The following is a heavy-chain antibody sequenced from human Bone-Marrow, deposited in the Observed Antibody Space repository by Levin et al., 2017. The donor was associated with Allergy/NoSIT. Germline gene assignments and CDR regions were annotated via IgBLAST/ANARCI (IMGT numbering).Heavy chain of an antibody. J-gene: IGHJ3*02. CDR3: TRGGHTGCHDDSTSYGGVFDS. V-gene: IGHV3-7*01. D-gene: IGHD2/OR15-2a*01. Sequence: GGSLRLSCTASGFTFNSHWMTWVRQTPEKGLEWVSHIKQDGSQRYYVDSVKGRFTISRDNAKNSLYLEMNSLGAEDTALYYCTRGGHTGCHDDSTSYGGVFDSWGQGTMVTVSS. CDR2: IKQDGSQR. CDR1: GFTFNSHW.